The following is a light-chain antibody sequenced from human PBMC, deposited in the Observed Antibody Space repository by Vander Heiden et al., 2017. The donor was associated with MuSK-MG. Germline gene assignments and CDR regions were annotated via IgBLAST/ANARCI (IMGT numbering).Light chain of an antibody. CDR2: QDS. Sequence: SYELTQPPSVSVSPGQTASITCSGDKLGDKYACWYQQKPGQSPVLVIYQDSKRPSGIPGRFSGSNSGNTATLTISGTQAMDEADYYCQAWDSSCWVFGGGTKLTVL. CDR3: QAWDSSCWV. CDR1: KLGDKY. V-gene: IGLV3-1*01. J-gene: IGLJ3*02.